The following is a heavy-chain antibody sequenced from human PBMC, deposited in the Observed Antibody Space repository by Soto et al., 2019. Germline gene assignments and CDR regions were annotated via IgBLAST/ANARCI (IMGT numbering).Heavy chain of an antibody. CDR3: PASIYYDGMDF. CDR2: IYPGDSDT. J-gene: IGHJ6*02. Sequence: AESLKISGKGSGYTFTNYWIGWVRQMPGKGLEWMGIIYPGDSDTKYNPSFQGQVTISADKSITTTYLRWTSLKASDTAIYYCPASIYYDGMDFWGQGTTVTVSS. V-gene: IGHV5-51*01. CDR1: GYTFTNYW.